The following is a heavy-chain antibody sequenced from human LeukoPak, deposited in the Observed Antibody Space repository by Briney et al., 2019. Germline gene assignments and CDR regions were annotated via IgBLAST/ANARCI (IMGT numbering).Heavy chain of an antibody. D-gene: IGHD2-15*01. V-gene: IGHV1-18*01. CDR3: ARENHPLVGVAATPSLGY. J-gene: IGHJ4*02. CDR2: ISAYTGNT. CDR1: GYTFTSYG. Sequence: ASVKVSCKASGYTFTSYGITWVRQAPGQGLEWMGWISAYTGNTNFAQKLQGRVTVTTDTSTSTAYMELRSLRSDDTAVYYCARENHPLVGVAATPSLGYWGQGTLVTVSS.